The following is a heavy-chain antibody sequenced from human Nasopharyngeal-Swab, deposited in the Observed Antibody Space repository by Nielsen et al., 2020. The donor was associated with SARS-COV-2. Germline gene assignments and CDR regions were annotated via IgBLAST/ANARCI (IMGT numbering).Heavy chain of an antibody. CDR3: ARADSSSWYFDY. Sequence: GESLKISCAASGFTFSSYSMNWVRQAPGKGLEWVSSISSSSSYIYYADSVKGRFTISRDNAKNSLYLQMNSLRAEDTAVYYYARADSSSWYFDYWGQGTLVTVSS. CDR1: GFTFSSYS. V-gene: IGHV3-21*01. D-gene: IGHD6-13*01. J-gene: IGHJ4*02. CDR2: ISSSSSYI.